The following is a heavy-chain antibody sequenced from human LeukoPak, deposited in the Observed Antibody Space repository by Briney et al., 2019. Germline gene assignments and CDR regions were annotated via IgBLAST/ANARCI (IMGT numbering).Heavy chain of an antibody. Sequence: GGSLSLSCAASGFTFSSYWMHWVRQAPGEWLVWVSCINSVGSGTSYADSVKGRFTISIDNAKNTLYLQMNSRRAEEAAVYYCARGEGVRELFYYFDYWGQGTLVTVSS. CDR3: ARGEGVRELFYYFDY. CDR1: GFTFSSYW. V-gene: IGHV3-74*01. J-gene: IGHJ4*02. D-gene: IGHD3-10*01. CDR2: INSVGSGT.